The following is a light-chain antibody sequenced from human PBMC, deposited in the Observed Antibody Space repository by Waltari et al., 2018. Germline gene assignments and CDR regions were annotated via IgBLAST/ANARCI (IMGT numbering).Light chain of an antibody. V-gene: IGLV2-14*01. CDR2: AVT. Sequence: QSALTQPASVSGSPGQSITISCTGSGRDLGGFNYFPSHQPHPGKAPKLIIYAVTHRPSGVSNRFSGSRSGSSASLTISGLQTEDEAHYYCSSYTATTTLVVFGGGTKLTVL. CDR1: GRDLGGFNY. CDR3: SSYTATTTLVV. J-gene: IGLJ2*01.